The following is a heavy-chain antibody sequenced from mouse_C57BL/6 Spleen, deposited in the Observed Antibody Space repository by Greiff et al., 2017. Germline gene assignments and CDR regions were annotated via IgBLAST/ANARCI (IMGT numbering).Heavy chain of an antibody. Sequence: DVQLQESGAELVRPGASVKLSCTASGFNIKDDYMHWVKQRPEQGLEWIGWIDPANGDTEYASKFQGKATITADTSSNTAYLQLSSLTSEDTAVYYCTTLITTVVDYWGQGTTLTVSS. CDR2: IDPANGDT. CDR3: TTLITTVVDY. D-gene: IGHD1-1*01. CDR1: GFNIKDDY. V-gene: IGHV14-4*01. J-gene: IGHJ2*01.